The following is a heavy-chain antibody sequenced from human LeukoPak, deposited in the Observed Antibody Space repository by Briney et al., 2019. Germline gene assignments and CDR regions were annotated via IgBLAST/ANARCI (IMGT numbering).Heavy chain of an antibody. CDR1: GYTFTGYY. CDR3: AKDNRYYYDTGGLRGIDY. V-gene: IGHV1-2*02. CDR2: INPTSGDT. J-gene: IGHJ4*02. D-gene: IGHD3-22*01. Sequence: ASVKVSCKASGYTFTGYYIHWVRQAPGQGLEWMGWINPTSGDTNYVQKFQGRVTMTRDTSISTTYMELNTLRSDDTAVYYCAKDNRYYYDTGGLRGIDYWGQGTLVTVSS.